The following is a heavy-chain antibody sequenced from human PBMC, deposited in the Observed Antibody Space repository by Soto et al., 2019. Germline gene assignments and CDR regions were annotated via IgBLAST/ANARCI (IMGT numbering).Heavy chain of an antibody. CDR3: ARDVGLGSSWSVFDY. V-gene: IGHV3-33*01. J-gene: IGHJ4*02. D-gene: IGHD6-13*01. CDR1: GFTFSKYG. Sequence: QVQLVESGGGVVQPGRSLRLSCAASGFTFSKYGVHWVRQAPGKGLEWVAVIWYDGTNQYYADSVKGRFTISRDNSKNSLYLQMNSLRAEDTAVYYCARDVGLGSSWSVFDYWGQGTLVTVSS. CDR2: IWYDGTNQ.